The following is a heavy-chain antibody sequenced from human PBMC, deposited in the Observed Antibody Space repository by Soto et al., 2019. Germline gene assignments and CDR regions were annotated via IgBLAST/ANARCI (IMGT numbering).Heavy chain of an antibody. V-gene: IGHV1-3*01. CDR1: GYTFTSYA. CDR2: INAGNGNT. CDR3: AIGGRKYIGEEGEVLDI. D-gene: IGHD3-16*01. Sequence: ASVKVSCKASGYTFTSYAMHWVRQAPGQRLEWMGWINAGNGNTKYSQKFQGRVTITRDTSASTAYMELSSLRSEDTAVYYCAIGGRKYIGEEGEVLDIWGQGKIAPASS. J-gene: IGHJ3*02.